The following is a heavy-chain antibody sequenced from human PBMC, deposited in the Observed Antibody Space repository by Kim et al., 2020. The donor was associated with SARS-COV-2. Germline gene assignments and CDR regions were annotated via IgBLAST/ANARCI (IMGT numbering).Heavy chain of an antibody. Sequence: GGSLRLSCTATGFSFSSIAMSWVRQAPGKGLEWVSGISGSGGSTHYADSVTGRFTISRENSKNTLFLQMSGLRVEDTAVYYCAKVPGTCNGGSCYYYFDYWGQGALVTVSS. J-gene: IGHJ4*02. D-gene: IGHD2-15*01. V-gene: IGHV3-23*01. CDR1: GFSFSSIA. CDR2: ISGSGGST. CDR3: AKVPGTCNGGSCYYYFDY.